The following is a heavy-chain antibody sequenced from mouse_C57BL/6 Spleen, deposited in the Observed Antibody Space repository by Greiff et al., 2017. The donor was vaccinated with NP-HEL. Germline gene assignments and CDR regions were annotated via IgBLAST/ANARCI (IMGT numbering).Heavy chain of an antibody. CDR2: IRSKSSNYAT. J-gene: IGHJ1*03. V-gene: IGHV10-3*01. CDR1: GFTFNTYA. CDR3: GGRGPPVHFDV. Sequence: EVHLVESGGGLVQPKGSLKLSCAASGFTFNTYAMHWVRQAPGKGLEWVARIRSKSSNYATYYADSVKDRFTISRDDSQSMLYLQMNNLKTEDTAVYYCGGRGPPVHFDVWGKGTTLTVSS.